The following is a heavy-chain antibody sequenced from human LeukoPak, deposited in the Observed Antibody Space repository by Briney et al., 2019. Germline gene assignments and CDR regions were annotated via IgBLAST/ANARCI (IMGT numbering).Heavy chain of an antibody. D-gene: IGHD5-18*01. V-gene: IGHV1-69*06. CDR1: GGTFSSYA. J-gene: IGHJ4*02. CDR3: ASPTGDGYSYGPFDY. Sequence: SVKISCKASGGTFSSYAISWVRQAPGQGLEWMGGIIPIFGTANYAQKFQGRVTITADKSTSTAYMELSSLRSEDTAVYYCASPTGDGYSYGPFDYWGQGTLVTVSS. CDR2: IIPIFGTA.